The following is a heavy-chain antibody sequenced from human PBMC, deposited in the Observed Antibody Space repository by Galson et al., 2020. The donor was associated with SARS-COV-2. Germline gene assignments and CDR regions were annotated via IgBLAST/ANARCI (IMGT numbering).Heavy chain of an antibody. Sequence: SETLSLTCSVSGGFISRSVYYWAWLRQPPGKGLERIGSIYFSGSTYYNPSLKSRVTISVDTTKNLFSLKIRSVTAADTAVYFCARINGSYSSFDYWGQGSLVAVSS. D-gene: IGHD1-26*01. CDR3: ARINGSYSSFDY. J-gene: IGHJ4*02. V-gene: IGHV4-39*07. CDR1: GGFISRSVYY. CDR2: IYFSGST.